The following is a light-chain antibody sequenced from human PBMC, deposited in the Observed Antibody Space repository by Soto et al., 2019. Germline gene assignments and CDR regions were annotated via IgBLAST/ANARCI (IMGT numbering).Light chain of an antibody. CDR3: QQYTNWPYT. V-gene: IGKV3-15*01. CDR2: GAS. CDR1: QSVGSN. J-gene: IGKJ2*01. Sequence: EIVMPQSPATLSVSPGERASLSCRASQSVGSNLAWYQQTAGQAPRLLISGASTRATGIPARFSGSGSGTEFNLTISSLQSEDFAVYACQQYTNWPYTFGQGTKLEIK.